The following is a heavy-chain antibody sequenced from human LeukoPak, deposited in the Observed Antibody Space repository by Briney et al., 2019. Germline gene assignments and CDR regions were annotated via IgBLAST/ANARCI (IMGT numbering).Heavy chain of an antibody. Sequence: GGSLRLSCAGSGFSFSSYGMHWVRQAPGKGLEWVAVISYDGSNKYYADSVKGRFTISRDNSKNTLYLQMNSLRAEDTAVYYCAREDGYCTNGVCYNYAFDIWGQGTMVTVSS. CDR3: AREDGYCTNGVCYNYAFDI. CDR1: GFSFSSYG. V-gene: IGHV3-33*05. CDR2: ISYDGSNK. D-gene: IGHD2-8*01. J-gene: IGHJ3*02.